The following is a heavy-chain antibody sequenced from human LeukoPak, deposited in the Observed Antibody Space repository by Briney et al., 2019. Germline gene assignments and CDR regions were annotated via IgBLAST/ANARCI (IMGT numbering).Heavy chain of an antibody. CDR1: GGSVSGYY. V-gene: IGHV4-59*02. D-gene: IGHD2-15*01. CDR3: ARIHRYCSGGACYVLDN. CDR2: VYYSGST. J-gene: IGHJ4*02. Sequence: SETLSLTCVVSGGSVSGYYWGWIRQPPGRGLGWIGYVYYSGSTNYNPSFKSRITISVDTSRNQFSLQLSSVTAADTAVYYCARIHRYCSGGACYVLDNWGQGTLVAVSS.